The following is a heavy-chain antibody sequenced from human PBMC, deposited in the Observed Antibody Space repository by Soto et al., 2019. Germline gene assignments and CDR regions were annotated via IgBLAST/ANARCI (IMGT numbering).Heavy chain of an antibody. CDR2: INPNSGGT. Sequence: ASVKVSCKASGYTFTGYYMHWVRQAPGQGLEWMGWINPNSGGTNYAQKFQGWVTMTRDTSISTAYMELSRLRSDDTAVYYCARAGLGVINWYFDLWGRGTLVTVSS. D-gene: IGHD3-16*01. V-gene: IGHV1-2*04. J-gene: IGHJ2*01. CDR1: GYTFTGYY. CDR3: ARAGLGVINWYFDL.